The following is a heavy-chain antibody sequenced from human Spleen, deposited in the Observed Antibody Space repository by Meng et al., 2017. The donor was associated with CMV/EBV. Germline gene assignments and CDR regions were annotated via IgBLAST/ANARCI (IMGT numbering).Heavy chain of an antibody. CDR3: ARVACTNGVCYTLGGWFDP. V-gene: IGHV4-34*01. D-gene: IGHD2-8*01. J-gene: IGHJ5*02. CDR1: SFCCYY. CDR2: FNHSGST. Sequence: SFCCYYWRWLRHPPGKGLEWIGEFNHSGSTHSNPSLTRRVTISVDTSKNQFSLKLSSVTAADTAVYYCARVACTNGVCYTLGGWFDPWGQGTLVTVSS.